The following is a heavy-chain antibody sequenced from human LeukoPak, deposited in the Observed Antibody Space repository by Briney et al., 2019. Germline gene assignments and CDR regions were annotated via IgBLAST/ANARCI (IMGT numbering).Heavy chain of an antibody. D-gene: IGHD6-19*01. Sequence: GGSPRLSCAASGFTLSSNYMSWVRQAPGKGLEWVSVIYSGAGTYYADSVKGRFTISRDNSKNTLYLQMNSLRAEDTAVYYCATTLPSGWTYFDYWGQGTLVTVSS. V-gene: IGHV3-66*01. CDR2: IYSGAGT. CDR1: GFTLSSNY. J-gene: IGHJ4*02. CDR3: ATTLPSGWTYFDY.